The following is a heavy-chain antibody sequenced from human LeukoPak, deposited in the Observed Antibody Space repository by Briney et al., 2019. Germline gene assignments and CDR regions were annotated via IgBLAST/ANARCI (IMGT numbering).Heavy chain of an antibody. CDR3: AKDGSDYGDFDPHFDY. Sequence: GGSLRLSCAASGFTFSSYSMNWVRQAPGKGLEWVSYISSSSSTIYYADSVKGRFTISRDNAKNSLYLQMNSLRAEDTAVYYCAKDGSDYGDFDPHFDYWGQGTLVTVSS. D-gene: IGHD4-17*01. V-gene: IGHV3-48*01. CDR1: GFTFSSYS. CDR2: ISSSSSTI. J-gene: IGHJ4*02.